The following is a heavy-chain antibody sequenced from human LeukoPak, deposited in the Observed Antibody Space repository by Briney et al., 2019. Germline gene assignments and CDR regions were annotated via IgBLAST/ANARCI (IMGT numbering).Heavy chain of an antibody. CDR3: ATFYGYSNTWYYPYFDN. J-gene: IGHJ4*02. V-gene: IGHV4-59*05. D-gene: IGHD6-13*01. CDR1: GFNVSSND. CDR2: MYYSGST. Sequence: PGGSLRLSCAASGFNVSSNDMSWVRQAPGKGLEWIGSMYYSGSTFYNPSLRSRVTISVDTSKNQFSLRLSSMTAADTAVYYCATFYGYSNTWYYPYFDNWGQGTLVTVSS.